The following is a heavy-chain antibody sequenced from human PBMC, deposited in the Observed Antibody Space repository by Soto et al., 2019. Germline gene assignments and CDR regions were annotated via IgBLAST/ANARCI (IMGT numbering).Heavy chain of an antibody. V-gene: IGHV4-59*01. CDR2: IYYSGST. CDR1: GGSISSYY. CDR3: ARYCSGGSCYHDAFDI. Sequence: PSETLSLTCTVSGGSISSYYWSWIRQPPGKGLEWIGYIYYSGSTNYNPSLKSRVTISVDTSKNQFSLKLGSVTAADTAVYYCARYCSGGSCYHDAFDIWGQGTMVTVSS. J-gene: IGHJ3*02. D-gene: IGHD2-15*01.